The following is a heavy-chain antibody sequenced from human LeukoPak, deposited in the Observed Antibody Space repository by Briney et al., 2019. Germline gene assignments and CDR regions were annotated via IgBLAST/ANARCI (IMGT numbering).Heavy chain of an antibody. CDR2: IVVGSGYT. CDR1: GFTFTSSA. Sequence: SVKVSCKASGFTFTSSAVQWVRQARGQRLEWIGWIVVGSGYTNYAQKFQERVTITRDMSTSTAYMELSSLRSEDTAVYYCAAGAPLYSSSWLNAFDYWGQGTLVTVSS. V-gene: IGHV1-58*01. J-gene: IGHJ4*02. D-gene: IGHD6-13*01. CDR3: AAGAPLYSSSWLNAFDY.